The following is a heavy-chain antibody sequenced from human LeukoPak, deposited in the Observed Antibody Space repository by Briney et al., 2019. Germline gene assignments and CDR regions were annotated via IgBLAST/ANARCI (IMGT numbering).Heavy chain of an antibody. CDR1: GGSISSGSYY. J-gene: IGHJ4*02. Sequence: SETLSLTCTVSGGSISSGSYYWGWIRQPPGKGLEWIGSIYYSGSTYYNPSLKSRVTISVDTSKNQFSLKLSSVTAADTAVYYCARQRMMTYYYDSSGYYYAFDYWGQGTLVTVSS. D-gene: IGHD3-22*01. CDR3: ARQRMMTYYYDSSGYYYAFDY. V-gene: IGHV4-39*01. CDR2: IYYSGST.